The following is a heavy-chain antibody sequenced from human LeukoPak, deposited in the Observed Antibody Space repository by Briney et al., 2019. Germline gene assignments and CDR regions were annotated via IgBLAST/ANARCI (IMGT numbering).Heavy chain of an antibody. Sequence: GASVKVSCTASGYTFTGYYMHWVRQAPGQGLEWMGWINPNSGGTNYAQKFQGRVIMARDTSISTAYMELSRLRSGDTAVYYCARGVGGAASPWGQGTLVTVSS. J-gene: IGHJ5*02. CDR2: INPNSGGT. D-gene: IGHD2-2*01. V-gene: IGHV1-2*02. CDR1: GYTFTGYY. CDR3: ARGVGGAASP.